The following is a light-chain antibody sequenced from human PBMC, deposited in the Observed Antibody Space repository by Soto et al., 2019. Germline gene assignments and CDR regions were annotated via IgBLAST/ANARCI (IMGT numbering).Light chain of an antibody. Sequence: VMTQFPATLSVSPGDRVTLSCRASQSIGNNLAWYRQKPGQAPSLLVYRASSRASDIPARISGSGSGTEFTLTITSLQSEDFAVYYCQQYGSSPFTFGPGTKVDIK. CDR3: QQYGSSPFT. CDR2: RAS. CDR1: QSIGNN. J-gene: IGKJ3*01. V-gene: IGKV3-15*01.